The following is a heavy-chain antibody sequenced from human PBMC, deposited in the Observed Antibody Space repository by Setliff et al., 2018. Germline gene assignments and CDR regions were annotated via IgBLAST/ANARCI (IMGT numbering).Heavy chain of an antibody. J-gene: IGHJ1*01. V-gene: IGHV3-23*03. D-gene: IGHD6-6*01. CDR2: TVTDTADRNK. CDR3: ARDRDDGSSFAEYFQH. Sequence: LRLSCVASGFAFRSYAMSWVRQTPGKGLEWLATVTDTADRNKYYADSVYGRFTVSRDNSKNTLYLQMNSLRVEDTAVYYCARDRDDGSSFAEYFQHWGQGTLVTVSS. CDR1: GFAFRSYA.